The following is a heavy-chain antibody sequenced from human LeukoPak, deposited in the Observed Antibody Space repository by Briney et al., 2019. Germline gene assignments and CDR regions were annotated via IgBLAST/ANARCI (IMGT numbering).Heavy chain of an antibody. D-gene: IGHD3-22*01. CDR2: ISSSSSYI. J-gene: IGHJ4*02. CDR3: AREASYYYYDSSGYDY. CDR1: GFTFSSYT. Sequence: GGSLRLSCAASGFTFSSYTMNWVRQAPGKGLEWVSSISSSSSYIYYADSVKGRFTISRDNAKNSLYLQMNSLRAEDTAVYYCAREASYYYYDSSGYDYWGQGTLVTVSS. V-gene: IGHV3-21*01.